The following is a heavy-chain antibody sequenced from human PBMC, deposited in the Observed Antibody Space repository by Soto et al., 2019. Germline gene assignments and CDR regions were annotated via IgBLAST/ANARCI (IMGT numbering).Heavy chain of an antibody. D-gene: IGHD4-17*01. V-gene: IGHV4-39*07. CDR1: GGSISSSSYY. Sequence: SETLSLTCTVSGGSISSSSYYWGWIRQPPGKGLEWIGSIYYSGSTYYNPSLKSRVTISVDTSKNQFSLKLSSVTAADPAVYYCARAGYGDYFDYWGQGTLVTVSS. J-gene: IGHJ4*02. CDR3: ARAGYGDYFDY. CDR2: IYYSGST.